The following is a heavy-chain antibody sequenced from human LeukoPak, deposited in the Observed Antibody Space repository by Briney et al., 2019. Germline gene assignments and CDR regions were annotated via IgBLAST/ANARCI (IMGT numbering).Heavy chain of an antibody. V-gene: IGHV1-46*01. D-gene: IGHD2-2*01. CDR3: AREGGRYCSSTSCKEYFQH. CDR1: GYTFTSYY. CDR2: INPSGGST. Sequence: ASVKVSCKASGYTFTSYYMHWVRQAPGQGLEWMGIINPSGGSTSYAQKFQGRVTMTRDTSTSTVYMELSSLRSEDTAVYYCAREGGRYCSSTSCKEYFQHWGQGTLVTVSS. J-gene: IGHJ1*01.